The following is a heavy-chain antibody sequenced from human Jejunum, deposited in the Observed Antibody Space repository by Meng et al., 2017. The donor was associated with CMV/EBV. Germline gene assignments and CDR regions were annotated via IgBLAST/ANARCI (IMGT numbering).Heavy chain of an antibody. V-gene: IGHV4-4*07. Sequence: QVHLQGSGPGLVRPSETLSLTCSVSGGSINNYYWSWIRQPAGKGLEWIGRIYSSGTTNYNPSLNSRITMSVDTSKNQFSLKVISVTAADTAVYYCARSGSWFDPWGQGTLVTVSS. CDR3: ARSGSWFDP. CDR2: IYSSGTT. CDR1: GGSINNYY. J-gene: IGHJ5*02. D-gene: IGHD3-10*01.